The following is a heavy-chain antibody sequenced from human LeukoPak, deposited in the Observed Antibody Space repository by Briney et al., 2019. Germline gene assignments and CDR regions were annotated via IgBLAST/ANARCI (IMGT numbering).Heavy chain of an antibody. CDR1: GYSFTSYW. Sequence: LGESLKISCKGSGYSFTSYWIGWVRQMPGKGLEWMGIIYPGDSDTRYSPSFQGQVTISADKSISTAYLQWSSLKASDTAMYYCARHQNYDYYYYYMDVWGKGTTVTVSS. J-gene: IGHJ6*03. D-gene: IGHD1-7*01. CDR3: ARHQNYDYYYYYMDV. CDR2: IYPGDSDT. V-gene: IGHV5-51*01.